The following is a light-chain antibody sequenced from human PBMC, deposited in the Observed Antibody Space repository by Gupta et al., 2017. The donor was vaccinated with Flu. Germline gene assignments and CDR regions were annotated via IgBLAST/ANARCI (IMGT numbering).Light chain of an antibody. CDR3: CSFAGGFYV. CDR1: SSDVGGYNY. V-gene: IGLV2-11*01. CDR2: DVS. Sequence: QSVSISCTGTSSDVGGYNYVSCYQQHPGKAPKLLIYDVSKRPSVVPDRFSGSKSGNTASLTISGLQAEDEADYYCCSFAGGFYVFGTGTEVTVL. J-gene: IGLJ1*01.